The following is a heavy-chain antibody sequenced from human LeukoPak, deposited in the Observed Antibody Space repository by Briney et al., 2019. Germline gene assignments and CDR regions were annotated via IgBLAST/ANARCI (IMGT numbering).Heavy chain of an antibody. V-gene: IGHV3-23*01. J-gene: IGHJ4*02. CDR1: EFTFSSYA. Sequence: GGSLRLSCAASEFTFSSYAMNWVRQAPGKGLEWVSAISGSGGRTFYADSVKGRFTISRDKAKNSLYLQMNSLRVEDTAVYYCARDYKYAFDNWGQGTLVTVSS. D-gene: IGHD5-24*01. CDR3: ARDYKYAFDN. CDR2: ISGSGGRT.